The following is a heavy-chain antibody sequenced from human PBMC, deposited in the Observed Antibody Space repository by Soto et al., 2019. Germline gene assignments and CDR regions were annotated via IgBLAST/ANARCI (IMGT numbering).Heavy chain of an antibody. CDR1: GASLGGFH. Sequence: PSETLSLTCAIYGASLGGFHWTWLRQAPGKGLEWIGELIHGGGTNYNPSLKGRVSFSLDTSKNQFSLHLMSVTAADTAVYYCARSPLGYDYVRQTWREVGDSFDIWGRGTLVTVS. CDR3: ARSPLGYDYVRQTWREVGDSFDI. V-gene: IGHV4-34*12. J-gene: IGHJ3*02. CDR2: LIHGGGT. D-gene: IGHD3-16*01.